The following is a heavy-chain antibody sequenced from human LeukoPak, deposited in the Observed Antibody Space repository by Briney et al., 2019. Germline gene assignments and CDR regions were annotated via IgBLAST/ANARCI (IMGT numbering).Heavy chain of an antibody. CDR3: ARSRSGYYYVDY. CDR1: GYTFTNYA. V-gene: IGHV1-18*01. J-gene: IGHJ4*02. CDR2: ISTHNGNT. Sequence: ASVKVSCKASGYTFTNYAISWVRQAPGQGLEWMGWISTHNGNTKYAQKLQGRVTMTTDTSTSTAYMELRNLTSDDTAVYYCARSRSGYYYVDYWGQGTLVTVSS. D-gene: IGHD3-22*01.